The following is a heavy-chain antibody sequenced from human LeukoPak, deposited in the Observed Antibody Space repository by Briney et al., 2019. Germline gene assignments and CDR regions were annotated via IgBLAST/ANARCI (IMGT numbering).Heavy chain of an antibody. J-gene: IGHJ4*02. D-gene: IGHD5-24*01. CDR3: ARDHFPYVERWLRYYFDY. V-gene: IGHV7-4-1*02. Sequence: ASVMVSCKASGYTFTSYAMNWLDRAPEQGFDWRDWLKTNTGNPTYAQGFTGRFVFSLDTSVSTAYLQISSLKAEDTAVYYCARDHFPYVERWLRYYFDYWGQGTLVTVSS. CDR1: GYTFTSYA. CDR2: LKTNTGNP.